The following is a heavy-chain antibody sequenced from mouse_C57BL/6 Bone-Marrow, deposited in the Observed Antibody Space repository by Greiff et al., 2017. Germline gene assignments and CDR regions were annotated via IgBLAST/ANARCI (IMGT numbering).Heavy chain of an antibody. J-gene: IGHJ1*03. D-gene: IGHD2-1*01. CDR1: GFTFSSYG. V-gene: IGHV5-6*01. Sequence: EVQLVESGGDLVKPGGSLTLSCAASGFTFSSYGMSWVRQTPDKRLEWVATISSGGSYTYYPDSVKGRFTISRDNAKNTLYLQMSSLKSEDTAMYYCARPYGIYWYFDVWGTGTTVTVSS. CDR3: ARPYGIYWYFDV. CDR2: ISSGGSYT.